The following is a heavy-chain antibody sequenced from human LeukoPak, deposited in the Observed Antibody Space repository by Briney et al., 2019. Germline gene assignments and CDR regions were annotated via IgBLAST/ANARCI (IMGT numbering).Heavy chain of an antibody. D-gene: IGHD3-3*01. CDR3: ARCYDFWSGYYTSFDY. J-gene: IGHJ4*02. CDR1: GFTFSSYA. CDR2: ISGSGGST. Sequence: GGSLRLSCAASGFTFSSYAMSWVRQAPGKGLEWVSAISGSGGSTYYADSVKGRFTISRDNSKNTLYLQMNSLRAEDTAVYYCARCYDFWSGYYTSFDYWGLGTLVTVSS. V-gene: IGHV3-23*01.